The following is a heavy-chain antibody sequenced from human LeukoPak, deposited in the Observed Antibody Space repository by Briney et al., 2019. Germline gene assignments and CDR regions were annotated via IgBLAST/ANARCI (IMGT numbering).Heavy chain of an antibody. CDR2: VWSDATNQ. J-gene: IGHJ4*02. V-gene: IGHV3-33*06. D-gene: IGHD4-11*01. CDR3: AKGAQRGFDYSNSLEH. CDR1: GFTLSHFV. Sequence: GRSLRLSCEASGFTLSHFVMHWVRQATAKGLDWVAVVWSDATNQHYADSAKGRLTISRDNLKKTVSLQMDSLSAEDAAVYYCAKGAQRGFDYSNSLEHWGQGSLVTVSS.